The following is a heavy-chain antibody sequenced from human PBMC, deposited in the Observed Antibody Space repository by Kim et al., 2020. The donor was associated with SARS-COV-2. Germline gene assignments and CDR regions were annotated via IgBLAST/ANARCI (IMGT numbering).Heavy chain of an antibody. CDR3: ARIRGYSYGPPGNFDY. CDR1: GGSISSSSYY. D-gene: IGHD5-18*01. Sequence: SETLSLTCTVSGGSISSSSYYWGWIRQPPGKGLEWIGSIYYSGSTYYNPSLKSRVTISVDTSKNQFSLKLSSVTAADTAVYYCARIRGYSYGPPGNFDY. V-gene: IGHV4-39*07. J-gene: IGHJ4*01. CDR2: IYYSGST.